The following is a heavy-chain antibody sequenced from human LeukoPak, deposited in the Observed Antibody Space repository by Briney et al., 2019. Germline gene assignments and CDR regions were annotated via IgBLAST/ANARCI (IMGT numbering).Heavy chain of an antibody. Sequence: SETLSLTCTVSGDSISGDYWSWIQQSPGKGLEWIGYFHHTAGTRYNPSLQSRVTIPIDTSRNHFSLKLISLSAADAAVYFCARLLDYDSSGDPDPFDIWGQGTVVTVSS. J-gene: IGHJ3*02. V-gene: IGHV4-59*08. D-gene: IGHD3-22*01. CDR2: FHHTAGT. CDR1: GDSISGDY. CDR3: ARLLDYDSSGDPDPFDI.